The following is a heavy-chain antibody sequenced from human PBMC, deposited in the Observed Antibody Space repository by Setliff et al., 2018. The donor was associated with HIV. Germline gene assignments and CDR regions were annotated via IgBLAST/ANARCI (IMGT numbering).Heavy chain of an antibody. J-gene: IGHJ4*02. Sequence: GSLRLSCAASGFTFSDYSINWVRQAPGKGLEWVSTITSSGDSIYYVDSLKGRFTVSRDDARNSLYLQMNSLRAEDSAVYYCAILTSAYTNTCYPGFDYWGQGTLVTVSS. CDR3: AILTSAYTNTCYPGFDY. D-gene: IGHD3-9*01. CDR1: GFTFSDYS. V-gene: IGHV3-21*01. CDR2: ITSSGDSI.